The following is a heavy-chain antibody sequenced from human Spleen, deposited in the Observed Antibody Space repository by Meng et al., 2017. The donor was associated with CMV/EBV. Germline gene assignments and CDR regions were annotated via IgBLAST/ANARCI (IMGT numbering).Heavy chain of an antibody. CDR2: INPNSGGT. CDR3: ARVGPLTSNNWFDP. D-gene: IGHD3-9*01. CDR1: GSTFTCSY. J-gene: IGHJ5*02. V-gene: IGHV1-2*02. Sequence: QVQLWQSGAGVKKPGASVKVSCQASGSTFTCSYMHWVRQAPGQGLEWMGWINPNSGGTNYAQKFQGRVTMTRDTSISTAYMELSRLRSDDTAVYYCARVGPLTSNNWFDPWGQGTLVTVSS.